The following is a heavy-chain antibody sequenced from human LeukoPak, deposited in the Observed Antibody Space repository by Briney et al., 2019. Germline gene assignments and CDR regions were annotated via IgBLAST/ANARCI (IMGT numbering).Heavy chain of an antibody. J-gene: IGHJ6*02. CDR2: ISYDGSNK. CDR3: AKDLSPNWVYGMDV. Sequence: GGSLRLSCAASGFTFSSYGMHWVRQAPGKGLEWVAVISYDGSNKYYADSVKGRFTISRDNSKNTLYLQMNSLRAEDTAVYYCAKDLSPNWVYGMDVWGQGTTVTVSS. CDR1: GFTFSSYG. D-gene: IGHD2/OR15-2a*01. V-gene: IGHV3-30*18.